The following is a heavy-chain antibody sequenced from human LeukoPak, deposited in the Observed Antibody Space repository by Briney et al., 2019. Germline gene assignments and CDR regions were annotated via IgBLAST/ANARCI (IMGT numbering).Heavy chain of an antibody. D-gene: IGHD4-11*01. CDR2: ISSSGSTI. Sequence: GGSLRLSCAASGFTFSSYSMNWVRQAPGKGLEWVSYISSSGSTIYYADSVKGRFTISRDNAKNSLYLQMNSLRAEDTAVYYCARLTNYFDYWGQGTLVTVSS. CDR1: GFTFSSYS. J-gene: IGHJ4*02. V-gene: IGHV3-48*04. CDR3: ARLTNYFDY.